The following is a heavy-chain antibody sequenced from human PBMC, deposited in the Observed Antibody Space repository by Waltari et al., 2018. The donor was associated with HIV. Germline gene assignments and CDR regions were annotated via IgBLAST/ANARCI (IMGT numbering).Heavy chain of an antibody. J-gene: IGHJ3*02. CDR2: IIRQTDDYTT. Sequence: EVQLVESGGGLVKPGGSLRLSCSGSGFNFTNAWMNWVRQAPGKVSQWVGCIIRQTDDYTTDFAAPLKGRFSISIDDSKNTLYLQMNSLKSEDTAVYYCTTRRGPNRAFYIWVQGTMFTVSS. V-gene: IGHV3-15*01. CDR1: GFNFTNAW. D-gene: IGHD2-8*01. CDR3: TTRRGPNRAFYI.